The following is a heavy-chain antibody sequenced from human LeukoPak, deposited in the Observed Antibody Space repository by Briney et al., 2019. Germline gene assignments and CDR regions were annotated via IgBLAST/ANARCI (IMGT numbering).Heavy chain of an antibody. CDR3: ARVRWLQRGTDY. CDR1: GYTFTSYG. J-gene: IGHJ4*02. CDR2: ISAYNGNT. V-gene: IGHV1-18*03. D-gene: IGHD5-24*01. Sequence: ASVKVSCKASGYTFTSYGISWARQAPGQGLEWMGWISAYNGNTNYAQKLQGRVTMTTDTSTSTAYMELRSLRSDDMAVYYCARVRWLQRGTDYWGQGTLVTVSS.